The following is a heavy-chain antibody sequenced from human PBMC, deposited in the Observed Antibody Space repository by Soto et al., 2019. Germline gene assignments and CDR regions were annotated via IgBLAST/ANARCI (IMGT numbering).Heavy chain of an antibody. CDR2: IKQAGNEK. CDR3: TRGRWGRHFEL. J-gene: IGHJ2*01. Sequence: EVQLVESGGVLVQPGGSLRLSCAAAGFTFSTYWMKWVRQAPGKGLEWVANIKQAGNEKYYVDSVKGRLTISRDNDKKSLYLPMSRLRAEDTAVYYCTRGRWGRHFELWGRGNLVTFSS. D-gene: IGHD2-21*02. CDR1: GFTFSTYW. V-gene: IGHV3-7*05.